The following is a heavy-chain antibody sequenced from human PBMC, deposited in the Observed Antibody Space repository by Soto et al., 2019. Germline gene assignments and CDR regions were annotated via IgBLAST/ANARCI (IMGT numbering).Heavy chain of an antibody. Sequence: EVQLVESGGDSVKPGGPLRLSCEASGFTFTHVWMTWVRQAPGKGLEWVGRIKRKTDGETRDYAAPVKGRFTISRDDSTNTLYLQMNSLKTDDTAVYYCAADRYCSSTTCPGAFDIWGQGTMVSVSA. CDR2: IKRKTDGETR. J-gene: IGHJ3*02. CDR1: GFTFTHVW. CDR3: AADRYCSSTTCPGAFDI. D-gene: IGHD2-2*01. V-gene: IGHV3-15*01.